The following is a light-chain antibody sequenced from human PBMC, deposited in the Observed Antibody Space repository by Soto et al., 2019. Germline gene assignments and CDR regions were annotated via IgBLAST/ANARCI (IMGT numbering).Light chain of an antibody. CDR3: LQYAGSST. J-gene: IGKJ1*01. Sequence: SRATGIPDRFSGGGSGTDFTLTISRLEPEDFAVDDCLQYAGSSTFGQGTKVDIK. V-gene: IGKV3-20*01.